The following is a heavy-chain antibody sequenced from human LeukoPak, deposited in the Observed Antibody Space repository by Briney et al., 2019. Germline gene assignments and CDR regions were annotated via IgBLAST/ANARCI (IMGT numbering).Heavy chain of an antibody. V-gene: IGHV3-21*01. CDR1: RFTFSSYS. CDR2: ISSSSSYI. Sequence: GGSLRLSCAASRFTFSSYSMNWVRQAPGKGLEWVSSISSSSSYIYYADSVKGRFTISRDNAENSLYLQMNSLRAEDTAVYYCARDPRRVEESDSWGQGTLVTVSS. J-gene: IGHJ4*02. D-gene: IGHD1-1*01. CDR3: ARDPRRVEESDS.